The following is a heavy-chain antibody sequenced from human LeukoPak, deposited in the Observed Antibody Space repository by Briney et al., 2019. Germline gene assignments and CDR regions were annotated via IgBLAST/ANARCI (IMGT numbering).Heavy chain of an antibody. V-gene: IGHV3-23*01. D-gene: IGHD3-9*01. CDR3: AKGSGYDTDFDY. CDR2: ISGSGDNT. J-gene: IGHJ4*02. Sequence: QPGGSLRLSCAASGFTFSTYVKSWVRQAPGKGLEWVSGISGSGDNTYYADSVKGRFTISRDNSKNTLHLQMNSLRAEDTAVYYCAKGSGYDTDFDYWGQGTLATASS. CDR1: GFTFSTYV.